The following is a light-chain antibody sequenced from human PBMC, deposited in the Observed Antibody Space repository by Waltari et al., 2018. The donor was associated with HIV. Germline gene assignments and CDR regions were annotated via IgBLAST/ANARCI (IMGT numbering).Light chain of an antibody. V-gene: IGLV2-14*03. J-gene: IGLJ3*02. CDR3: TSPWV. CDR2: DGI. CDR1: GSAPG. Sequence: QSALTQPASVSRPPGQSSTLSCPGIGSAPGVSWYQQLPGKAPKLMLYDGIKRAAGVPYRFSGSKSGNTASLTISGLQAEDEGDYYCTSPWVFGGGTKVTVL.